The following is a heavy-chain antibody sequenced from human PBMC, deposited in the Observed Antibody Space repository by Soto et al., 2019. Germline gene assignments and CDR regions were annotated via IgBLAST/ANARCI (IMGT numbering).Heavy chain of an antibody. V-gene: IGHV1-69*12. Sequence: QVQLVQSRAEVKKPGSSVKVSCKASGGTFSSYAISWVRQAPGQGLEWMGGIIPIFGTANYAQKFQGRVTITADESTSPAYMELSSLRSEDTAVYYCASSGTTVGGYFDHWGQGTLVPVSS. J-gene: IGHJ4*02. CDR2: IIPIFGTA. CDR1: GGTFSSYA. CDR3: ASSGTTVGGYFDH. D-gene: IGHD4-4*01.